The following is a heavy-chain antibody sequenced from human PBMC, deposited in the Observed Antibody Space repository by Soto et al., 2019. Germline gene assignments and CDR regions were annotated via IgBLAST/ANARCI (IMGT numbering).Heavy chain of an antibody. J-gene: IGHJ4*02. D-gene: IGHD6-19*01. CDR3: ARAAHPTVSGTDY. CDR1: GGSISSYY. V-gene: IGHV4-59*01. CDR2: IYYSGSS. Sequence: ASETLSLTCTVSGGSISSYYWSWIRQPPGKGLEWIGYIYYSGSSNYNPSLKSRVTKSVDTSKNQFSQKLSSVTAADTAVYYCARAAHPTVSGTDYWGQGTLVTVS.